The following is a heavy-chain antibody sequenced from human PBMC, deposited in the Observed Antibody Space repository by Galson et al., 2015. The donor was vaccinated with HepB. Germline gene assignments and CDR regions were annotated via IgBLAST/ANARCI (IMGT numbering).Heavy chain of an antibody. CDR3: AKEIRSFWGGSSQADDAFDI. Sequence: SLRLSCAASGFTFSSYAMSWVRQAPGKGLEWVSAISGSGGSTYYADSVKGRFTISRDNSKNTLYLQMNSLRAEDTAVYYCAKEIRSFWGGSSQADDAFDIWGQGTMVTVSS. D-gene: IGHD1-26*01. CDR2: ISGSGGST. V-gene: IGHV3-23*01. J-gene: IGHJ3*02. CDR1: GFTFSSYA.